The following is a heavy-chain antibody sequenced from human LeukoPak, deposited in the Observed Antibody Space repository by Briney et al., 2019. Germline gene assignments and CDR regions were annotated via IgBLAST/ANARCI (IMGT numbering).Heavy chain of an antibody. CDR2: IKQDGSEK. Sequence: GGSLRLSCAASGFTFSNAWVSWVRQAPGKGLEWVANIKQDGSEKYYVDSVKGRFTISRDNAKNSLYLQMNSLRAEDTAVYYCARDPPSYYYDSSGYYDYWGQGTLVTVSS. CDR1: GFTFSNAW. J-gene: IGHJ4*02. D-gene: IGHD3-22*01. V-gene: IGHV3-7*01. CDR3: ARDPPSYYYDSSGYYDY.